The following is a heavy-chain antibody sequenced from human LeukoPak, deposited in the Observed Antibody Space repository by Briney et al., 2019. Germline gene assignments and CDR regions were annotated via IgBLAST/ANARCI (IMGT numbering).Heavy chain of an antibody. Sequence: AGGSLRLSCAASGFTFSSYSMNWVRQAPGKGLEWVSYISSSSSTIYYADSVKGRFTISRDNAKNSLYLQMNSLRAEDTAAHYCARARDGYSYGYDAFDIWGQGSMVTVSS. J-gene: IGHJ3*02. CDR2: ISSSSSTI. V-gene: IGHV3-48*01. CDR3: ARARDGYSYGYDAFDI. D-gene: IGHD5-18*01. CDR1: GFTFSSYS.